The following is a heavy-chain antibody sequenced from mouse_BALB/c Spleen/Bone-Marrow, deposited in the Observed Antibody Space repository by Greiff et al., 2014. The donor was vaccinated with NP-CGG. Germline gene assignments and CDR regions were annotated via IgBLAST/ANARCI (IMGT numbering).Heavy chain of an antibody. CDR1: GFTFSSYG. Sequence: VQLQQSGPTVVKPGGYLKLSCPASGFTFSSYGLSWVCQTPDKRLEWVATISSCYGYTYYPDSVKGRFTISRDNAKNTLYLQMSSLTSEDSAIYFCERQRGAGYYSFFAYRGQGPLVTVSA. CDR2: ISSCYGYT. D-gene: IGHD2-3*01. V-gene: IGHV5-6*01. CDR3: ERQRGAGYYSFFAY. J-gene: IGHJ3*01.